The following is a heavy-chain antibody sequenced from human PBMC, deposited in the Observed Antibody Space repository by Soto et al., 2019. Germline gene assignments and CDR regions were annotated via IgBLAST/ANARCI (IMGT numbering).Heavy chain of an antibody. J-gene: IGHJ6*02. D-gene: IGHD3-3*02. CDR3: ARAILLLQGDGVAFLEWYYDYYGMGV. CDR1: GYSISSGYY. Sequence: SETLSLTCAVSGYSISSGYYWGWIRQPPGKRLEWIGSIYPSGSTYYNPSLKSRVTISVDTSKSQFSLKLSSVTAADTAVYYCARAILLLQGDGVAFLEWYYDYYGMGVWGQGTTVTVSS. CDR2: IYPSGST. V-gene: IGHV4-38-2*01.